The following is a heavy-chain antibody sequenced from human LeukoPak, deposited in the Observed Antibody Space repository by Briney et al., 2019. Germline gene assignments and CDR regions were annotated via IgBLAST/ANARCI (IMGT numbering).Heavy chain of an antibody. CDR2: ATNKANSYTT. CDR3: ARVMEYSYDF. Sequence: GGSLRLSCAASGFTFSDHYMDWVRQAPGKGLEWVGRATNKANSYTTEYAGSVKGRFTTSRDDSRNSLYLQMNSLKTEDTAVYYCARVMEYSYDFWGQGTLVTVSS. V-gene: IGHV3-72*01. J-gene: IGHJ4*02. CDR1: GFTFSDHY. D-gene: IGHD6-6*01.